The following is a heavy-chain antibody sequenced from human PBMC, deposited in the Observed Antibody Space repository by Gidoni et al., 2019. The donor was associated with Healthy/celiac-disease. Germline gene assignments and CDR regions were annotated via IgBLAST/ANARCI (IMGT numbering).Heavy chain of an antibody. J-gene: IGHJ4*02. V-gene: IGHV3-9*01. CDR2: ISWNSGSI. D-gene: IGHD4-17*01. CDR1: GFTFDDYA. Sequence: EVQLVESGGGLVKPGRSLRLSCAASGFTFDDYAMHWVRQAPGKGLEWVSGISWNSGSIGYADSVKGRFTISRDNAKNSLYLQMNSLRAEDTALYYCAKEGGGYGGHFDSWGQGTLVTVSS. CDR3: AKEGGGYGGHFDS.